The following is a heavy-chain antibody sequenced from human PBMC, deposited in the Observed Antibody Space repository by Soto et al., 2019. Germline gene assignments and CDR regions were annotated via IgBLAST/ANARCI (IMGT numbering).Heavy chain of an antibody. J-gene: IGHJ4*02. CDR1: GFAFSDHS. Sequence: XXSLRLSCAASGFAFSDHSMCWVLQAPGKGLEWVSYRSKSSNTIYYADSVKGRFTISRDNAKNSLFLQMNSMRAEDTAMYYCARVSLISRVFDYWGQGILVTVSS. CDR2: RSKSSNTI. CDR3: ARVSLISRVFDY. V-gene: IGHV3-48*01. D-gene: IGHD2-15*01.